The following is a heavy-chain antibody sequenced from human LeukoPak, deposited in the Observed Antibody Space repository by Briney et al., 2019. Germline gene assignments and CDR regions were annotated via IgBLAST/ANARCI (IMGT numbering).Heavy chain of an antibody. J-gene: IGHJ6*02. Sequence: SETLSLTCTVSGGSISSYYWSWIRQPPGKGLGWIAYIYYSGSTNYNPSLKSRVTISVDTSKNQFSLKLNSVTAADTAVYYCARHVYSSSWYIYYYGMDVWGQGTTVTVSS. CDR2: IYYSGST. CDR1: GGSISSYY. V-gene: IGHV4-59*08. CDR3: ARHVYSSSWYIYYYGMDV. D-gene: IGHD6-13*01.